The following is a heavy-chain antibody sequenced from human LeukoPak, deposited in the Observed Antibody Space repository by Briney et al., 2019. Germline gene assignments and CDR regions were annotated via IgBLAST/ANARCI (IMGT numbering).Heavy chain of an antibody. CDR3: ARQGTRSYYYYMDV. Sequence: GKGLEWVANIKQDGSEKYYVDSVKGRFTISRDKAKNSLYLQMNSLRAEDTAVHYCARQGTRSYYYYMDVWGKGTTVTVSS. D-gene: IGHD2-2*01. V-gene: IGHV3-7*01. CDR2: IKQDGSEK. J-gene: IGHJ6*03.